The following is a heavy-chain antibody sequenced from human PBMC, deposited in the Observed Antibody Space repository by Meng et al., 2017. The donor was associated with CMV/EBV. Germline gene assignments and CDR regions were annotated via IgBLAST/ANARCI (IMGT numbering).Heavy chain of an antibody. J-gene: IGHJ4*02. CDR3: ARVWDSGWDY. CDR1: GGYFSGYY. CDR2: INHSGST. D-gene: IGHD3-22*01. V-gene: IGHV4-34*01. Sequence: QVQLQQWGGGLLKPSVPLALTGAVYGGYFSGYYSSWIRRPPGKGLEWIGEINHSGSTNYNPSLKSRVTISVDTSKNQFSLKLSSVTAADTAVYYCARVWDSGWDYWGQGTLVTVSS.